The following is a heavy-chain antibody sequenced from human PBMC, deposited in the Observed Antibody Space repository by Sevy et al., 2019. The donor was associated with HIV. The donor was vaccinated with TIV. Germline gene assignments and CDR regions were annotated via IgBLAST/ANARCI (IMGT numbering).Heavy chain of an antibody. CDR3: ARESCSGGSCYADY. Sequence: GGSLRLSCAASGFTFSSYAMHWVRQSPGKGLEWMAVISYDGSNKYYADSVKGRFTISRDNSKNTLYLQMNSLRAEDTAVYYCARESCSGGSCYADYWGQGTLVTVSS. V-gene: IGHV3-30-3*01. J-gene: IGHJ4*02. CDR2: ISYDGSNK. D-gene: IGHD2-15*01. CDR1: GFTFSSYA.